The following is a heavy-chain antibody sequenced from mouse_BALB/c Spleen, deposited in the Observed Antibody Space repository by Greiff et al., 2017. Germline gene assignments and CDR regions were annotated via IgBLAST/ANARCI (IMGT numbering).Heavy chain of an antibody. CDR1: GFTFSSYT. V-gene: IGHV5-12-2*01. J-gene: IGHJ3*01. CDR3: AREAY. Sequence: EVKVVESGGGLVQPGGSLKLSCAASGFTFSSYTMSWVCQTPEKRLEWVAYISNGGGSTYYPDTVKGRFTISRDNAKNTLYLQMSSLKSEDTAMYYCAREAYWGQGTLVTVSA. CDR2: ISNGGGST.